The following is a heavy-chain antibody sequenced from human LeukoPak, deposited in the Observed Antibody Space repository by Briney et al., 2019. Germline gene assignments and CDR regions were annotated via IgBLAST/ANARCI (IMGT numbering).Heavy chain of an antibody. V-gene: IGHV3-30*03. CDR2: ISYDGSNK. CDR3: AREYCSGGSCYTDY. CDR1: GFTFSSYG. Sequence: GGSLRLSCAASGFTFSSYGMHWVRQAPGKGLEWVAVISYDGSNKYYADSVKGRFTISRDNSKNTLYLQMNSLRAEDTAVSYCAREYCSGGSCYTDYWGQGTLVTVSS. D-gene: IGHD2-15*01. J-gene: IGHJ4*02.